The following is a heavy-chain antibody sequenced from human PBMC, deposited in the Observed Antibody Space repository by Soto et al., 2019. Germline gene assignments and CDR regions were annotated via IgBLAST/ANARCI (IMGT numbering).Heavy chain of an antibody. D-gene: IGHD3-22*01. CDR3: ARSVDYEELDAFDI. CDR2: IIPIFGTA. Sequence: GASVKVSCKASGGTFSSYAISWVRQAPGQGLEWMGGIIPIFGTANYAQKFQGRVTVTADKSTSTAYMELSSLRPEDTATYYCARSVDYEELDAFDIWGQGTMVTVSS. V-gene: IGHV1-69*06. J-gene: IGHJ3*02. CDR1: GGTFSSYA.